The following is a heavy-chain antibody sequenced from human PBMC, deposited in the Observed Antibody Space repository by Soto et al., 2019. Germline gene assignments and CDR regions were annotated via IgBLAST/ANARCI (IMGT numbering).Heavy chain of an antibody. V-gene: IGHV3-30*18. CDR1: GFTFSSYG. Sequence: PGGSLRLSCAASGFTFSSYGMHWVRQAPGKGLEWVAVISHDGSNKYYVDSVKGRFTISRDNPKNTLYLQMNSLSAEDTAVYYCTKRDVKYCSGGSCYSTYGMDVWGQGTTVTVS. J-gene: IGHJ6*02. CDR2: ISHDGSNK. D-gene: IGHD2-15*01. CDR3: TKRDVKYCSGGSCYSTYGMDV.